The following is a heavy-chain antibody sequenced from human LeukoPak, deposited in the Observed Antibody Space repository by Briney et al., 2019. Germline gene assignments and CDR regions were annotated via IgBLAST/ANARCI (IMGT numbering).Heavy chain of an antibody. J-gene: IGHJ4*02. Sequence: ASVKVSCKASGYTFTSYGISWVRQAPGQGLEWTGWISAYNGNTNYAQKLQGRVTMTTDTSTSTAYMELRSLRSDDTAVYYCARDRQQLVPGGYWGQGTLVTVSS. D-gene: IGHD6-13*01. CDR3: ARDRQQLVPGGY. CDR1: GYTFTSYG. V-gene: IGHV1-18*01. CDR2: ISAYNGNT.